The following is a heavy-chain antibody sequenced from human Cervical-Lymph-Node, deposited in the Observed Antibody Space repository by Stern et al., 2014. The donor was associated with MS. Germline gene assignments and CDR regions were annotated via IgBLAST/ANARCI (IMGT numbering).Heavy chain of an antibody. CDR2: ISGSGGSR. CDR3: AKQYFDSSGYSYYYGMDV. J-gene: IGHJ6*02. V-gene: IGHV3-23*04. D-gene: IGHD3-22*01. Sequence: EMQLVESGGDLVQPGGSLRLSCAASGLTFNKYAMNWVRQAPGKGLEWVSTISGSGGSRYYADSVKGRFAISRGNSENTLYLQMHSLRAEDTAIYYCAKQYFDSSGYSYYYGMDVWGQGTTVTVSS. CDR1: GLTFNKYA.